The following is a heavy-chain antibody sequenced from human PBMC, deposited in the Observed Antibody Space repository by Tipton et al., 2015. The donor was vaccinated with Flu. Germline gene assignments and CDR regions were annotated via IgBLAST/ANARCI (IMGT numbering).Heavy chain of an antibody. V-gene: IGHV4-61*02. D-gene: IGHD3-22*01. CDR1: GGSISSGSYY. CDR2: IYTSGST. Sequence: LRLSCTVSGGSISSGSYYWGWIRQPAGKGLEWIGRIYTSGSTGYNPSLKGRATISVDASKNQFSLELSSVTAADTAVYYCATFPQVFTFDGSDYNPKFAYFELWGRGTLVTVSS. CDR3: ATFPQVFTFDGSDYNPKFAYFEL. J-gene: IGHJ2*01.